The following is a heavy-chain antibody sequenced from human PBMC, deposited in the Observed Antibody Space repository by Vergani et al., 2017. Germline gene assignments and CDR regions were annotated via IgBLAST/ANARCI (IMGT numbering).Heavy chain of an antibody. J-gene: IGHJ6*03. CDR3: ARGAAAGKGGYYYYYYMDV. CDR2: IIPIFGTA. Sequence: QVQLVQSGAEVKTPGSSVKVSCKASGGTFSSYAISWVRQAPGQGLEWMGGIIPIFGTANYAQKFQGRVTITADESTSTAYMELSSLRSEDTAVYYCARGAAAGKGGYYYYYYMDVWGKGTTVTVSS. D-gene: IGHD6-13*01. CDR1: GGTFSSYA. V-gene: IGHV1-69*01.